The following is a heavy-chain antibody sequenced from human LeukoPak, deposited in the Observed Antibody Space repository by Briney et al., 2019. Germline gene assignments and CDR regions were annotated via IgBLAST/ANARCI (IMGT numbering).Heavy chain of an antibody. CDR2: ISYGGSNN. Sequence: GRSLRLSCAASGLNFSTYAMHGVRQARGEGLEWGAIISYGGSNNYYVDSVKGRFTSSRDNANIILYLQMQSLRAEDTAVYYCARTLYAGYDPFDCWGQGTLVTVSS. V-gene: IGHV3-30*01. CDR3: ARTLYAGYDPFDC. D-gene: IGHD5-12*01. CDR1: GLNFSTYA. J-gene: IGHJ4*02.